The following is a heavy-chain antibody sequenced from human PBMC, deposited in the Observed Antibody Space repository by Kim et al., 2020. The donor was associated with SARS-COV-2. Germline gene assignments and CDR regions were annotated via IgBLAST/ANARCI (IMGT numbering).Heavy chain of an antibody. V-gene: IGHV3-23*05. J-gene: IGHJ4*02. D-gene: IGHD6-19*01. CDR2: VNNGNNP. CDR3: AKDHPSRGWRTFDS. CDR1: GFAFGAYA. Sequence: GGSLRLSCRASGFAFGAYAMTWVRQAPGKGLEWVASVNNGNNPYYANSVKGRFTVSRDNAESTLYLQMNGLRVEDTALYYCAKDHPSRGWRTFDSWGQGT.